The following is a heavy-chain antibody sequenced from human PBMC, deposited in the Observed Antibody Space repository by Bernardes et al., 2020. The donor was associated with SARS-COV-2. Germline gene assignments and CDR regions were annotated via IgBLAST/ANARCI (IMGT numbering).Heavy chain of an antibody. CDR2: IYPGDSDT. CDR1: VYTFTNYW. Sequence: GESLKLSCKGSVYTFTNYWIGWVRQMPGKGLEWMGIIYPGDSDTKYSPSFQGRVTISADKSVNTAYLQWSSLKASDTAIYYCTRRRYGDFGLDVWGQGTTVTVSS. D-gene: IGHD4-17*01. CDR3: TRRRYGDFGLDV. V-gene: IGHV5-51*01. J-gene: IGHJ6*02.